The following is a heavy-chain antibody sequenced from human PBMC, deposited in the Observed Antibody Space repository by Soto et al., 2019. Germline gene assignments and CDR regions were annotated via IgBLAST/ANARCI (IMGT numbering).Heavy chain of an antibody. CDR3: ARDRMVRGYRPNSWFDP. CDR2: ITAYNGNT. D-gene: IGHD3-10*01. V-gene: IGHV1-18*01. CDR1: GYTFTSYG. J-gene: IGHJ5*02. Sequence: ASVKVSCKASGYTFTSYGISWVRQAPGQGLEWMGWITAYNGNTNYAQKLQGRVTMTTDTSTSTAYMDWRSLRSEDTAVYYCARDRMVRGYRPNSWFDPWGQGTLVTVSS.